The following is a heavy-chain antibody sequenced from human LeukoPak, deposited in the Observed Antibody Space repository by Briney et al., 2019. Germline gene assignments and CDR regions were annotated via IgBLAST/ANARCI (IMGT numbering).Heavy chain of an antibody. Sequence: GGSLRLSCAASGFTFSSYAMSWVRQAPGKGLEWVSAISGSGGSTYYADSVKGRFTISRDNSKNTLYLQMNSLRAEDTAVYYCAKDGLWFGELHTNHWGQGTLVTVSS. J-gene: IGHJ5*02. V-gene: IGHV3-23*01. CDR3: AKDGLWFGELHTNH. CDR2: ISGSGGST. D-gene: IGHD3-10*01. CDR1: GFTFSSYA.